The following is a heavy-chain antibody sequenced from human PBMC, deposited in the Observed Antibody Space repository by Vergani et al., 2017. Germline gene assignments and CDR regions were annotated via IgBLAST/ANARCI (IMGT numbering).Heavy chain of an antibody. CDR3: ARIITVTTPIDY. J-gene: IGHJ4*02. D-gene: IGHD4-17*01. V-gene: IGHV4-59*08. CDR1: GGSISSYY. Sequence: QVQLQESGPGLVKPSETLSLTCTVSGGSISSYYWSWIRQPPGKGLEWIGYIYYSGSTNYNPSLKSRVTISVDTSKNQFSLKLSSVTAADTAVYYCARIITVTTPIDYWGQGTLVTVSS. CDR2: IYYSGST.